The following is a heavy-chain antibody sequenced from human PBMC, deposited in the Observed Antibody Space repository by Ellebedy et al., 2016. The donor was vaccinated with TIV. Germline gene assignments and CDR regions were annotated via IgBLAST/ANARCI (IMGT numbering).Heavy chain of an antibody. D-gene: IGHD4-23*01. V-gene: IGHV3-48*01. CDR1: GFTFSSYS. CDR3: ARDRTTVVTYFDY. Sequence: PGGSLRLSCAASGFTFSSYSMNWVRQAPGKGLEWVSYISSSSSTIYYADSVKGRFTISRDNAKNSLYLQMNSLRAEDTAVYYCARDRTTVVTYFDYWGQGTLVTVSS. J-gene: IGHJ4*02. CDR2: ISSSSSTI.